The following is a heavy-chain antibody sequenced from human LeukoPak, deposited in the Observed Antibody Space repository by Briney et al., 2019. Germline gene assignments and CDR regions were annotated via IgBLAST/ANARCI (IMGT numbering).Heavy chain of an antibody. V-gene: IGHV4-4*07. CDR1: GGSFSGYY. CDR3: AREDSGSYREIDY. Sequence: SETLSLTCAVYGGSFSGYYWSWIRQPAGKGLEWIGRIYTSGSTNYNASLKSRVSMSVDTSKNQFSLKLSSVTAADTAVFYCAREDSGSYREIDYWGQGTLVTVSS. J-gene: IGHJ4*02. D-gene: IGHD1-26*01. CDR2: IYTSGST.